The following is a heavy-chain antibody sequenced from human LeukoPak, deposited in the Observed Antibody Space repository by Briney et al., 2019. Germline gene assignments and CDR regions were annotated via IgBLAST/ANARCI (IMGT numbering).Heavy chain of an antibody. J-gene: IGHJ4*02. CDR3: ARAGSGWSFDY. D-gene: IGHD6-19*01. CDR2: VSHSGNT. Sequence: PSETLSLTCTVSGGSVSTYYWSCIRQPPGKELEWIGYVSHSGNTNCNPSLKSRVTMSLDTSKNHFSLRLTSVNAADTAVYYCARAGSGWSFDYWGQGSLVTVSS. V-gene: IGHV4-59*02. CDR1: GGSVSTYY.